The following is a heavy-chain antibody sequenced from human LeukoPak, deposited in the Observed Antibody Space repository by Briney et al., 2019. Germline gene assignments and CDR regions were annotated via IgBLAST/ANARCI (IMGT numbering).Heavy chain of an antibody. J-gene: IGHJ4*02. V-gene: IGHV4-61*02. CDR1: GGSISSGSYY. Sequence: SETLSLTCTVSGGSISSGSYYWSWIRQPAGKGLEWIGRIYSSGSTNYNPSLKSRVTISVDTSKNQFSLKLSSVTAADTAVYYCARVTDDYVWGSYRPESIYYFDYWGQGTLVTVSS. CDR2: IYSSGST. D-gene: IGHD3-16*02. CDR3: ARVTDDYVWGSYRPESIYYFDY.